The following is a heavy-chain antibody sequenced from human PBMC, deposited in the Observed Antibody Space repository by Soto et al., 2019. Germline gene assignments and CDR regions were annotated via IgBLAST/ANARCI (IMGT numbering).Heavy chain of an antibody. Sequence: SETLSLTCTVSGGSISSSSYYWGWIRQPPGKGLEWIGSIHYSGSTYYNPSLKSRVTISVDTSKNQFSLKLSSVTAADTAVYYCASQNYYYDSSGYYYWNYFDYWGQGTLVTVS. J-gene: IGHJ4*02. CDR3: ASQNYYYDSSGYYYWNYFDY. V-gene: IGHV4-39*01. D-gene: IGHD3-22*01. CDR1: GGSISSSSYY. CDR2: IHYSGST.